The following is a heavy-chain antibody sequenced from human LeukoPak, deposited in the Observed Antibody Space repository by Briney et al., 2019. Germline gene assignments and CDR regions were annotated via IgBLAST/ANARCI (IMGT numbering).Heavy chain of an antibody. Sequence: ASVKVSCKASGYTFTTYYMHWVRQAPGQGLEWMGWINPNSGGTNYAQKFQGRVTMTRDTSISTAYMELSRLRSDDTAVYYCARSGDYYDSSGYYHSEFDYWGQGTLVTVSS. J-gene: IGHJ4*02. CDR1: GYTFTTYY. D-gene: IGHD3-22*01. V-gene: IGHV1-2*02. CDR2: INPNSGGT. CDR3: ARSGDYYDSSGYYHSEFDY.